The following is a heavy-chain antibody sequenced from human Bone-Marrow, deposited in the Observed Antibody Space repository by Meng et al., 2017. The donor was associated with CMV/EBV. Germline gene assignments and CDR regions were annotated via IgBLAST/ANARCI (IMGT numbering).Heavy chain of an antibody. Sequence: SLKISCAASGFTFSDYYMSWIRQAPGKGLEWVSYISSSGSTIYYADSVKGRFTISRDNAKNSLYLQMNSLRAEDTAVYYCARDSAVAGENYYYYGMDVWGQGTTVTVSS. CDR2: ISSSGSTI. V-gene: IGHV3-11*01. CDR3: ARDSAVAGENYYYYGMDV. J-gene: IGHJ6*02. D-gene: IGHD6-19*01. CDR1: GFTFSDYY.